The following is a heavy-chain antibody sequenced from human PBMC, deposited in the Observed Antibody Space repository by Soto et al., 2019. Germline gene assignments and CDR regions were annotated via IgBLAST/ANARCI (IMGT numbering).Heavy chain of an antibody. D-gene: IGHD3-10*01. V-gene: IGHV1-69*01. CDR1: GGTFSSYS. CDR2: VIPMVGRA. CDR3: ARDHGSGTYSYCDY. J-gene: IGHJ4*02. Sequence: QLVQSGAEEKEPGSSVTVSCKASGGTFSSYSISWVRQAPGQGHEWIGGVIPMVGRATYAQRIQDRVTIVADEDTRTAYMALSSLRSEDTAVYYCARDHGSGTYSYCDYWGQGAAITVSA.